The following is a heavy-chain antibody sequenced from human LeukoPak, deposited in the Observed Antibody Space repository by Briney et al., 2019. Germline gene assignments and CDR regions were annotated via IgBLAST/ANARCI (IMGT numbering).Heavy chain of an antibody. J-gene: IGHJ4*02. CDR3: AKDQTIAIFGVVTY. Sequence: GGSLRLSCVGSGFTFRSHAMSWVRRAPEKGLEFVSGIYENGGTTYYADSVKGRFTISRDNSKNTLYLQMNSLRAEDTAVYYCAKDQTIAIFGVVTYWGQGTLVTVSS. V-gene: IGHV3-23*01. CDR2: IYENGGTT. CDR1: GFTFRSHA. D-gene: IGHD3-3*01.